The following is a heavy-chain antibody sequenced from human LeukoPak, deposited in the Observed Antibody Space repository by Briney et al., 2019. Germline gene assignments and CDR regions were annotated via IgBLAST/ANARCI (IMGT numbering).Heavy chain of an antibody. Sequence: PSETLSLTCTVSGGSISSGDYYWSWIRQPPGKGLEWIGYIYYSGSTYYNPSLKSRVTISVDTSTSQFSLKLSSVTAADTAVYYCARVSGGFWSGYSNWFDPWGQGTLVTVSS. V-gene: IGHV4-30-4*01. J-gene: IGHJ5*02. CDR2: IYYSGST. CDR3: ARVSGGFWSGYSNWFDP. CDR1: GGSISSGDYY. D-gene: IGHD3-3*01.